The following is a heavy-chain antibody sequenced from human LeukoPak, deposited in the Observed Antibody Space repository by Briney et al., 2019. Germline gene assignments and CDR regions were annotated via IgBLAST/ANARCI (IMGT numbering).Heavy chain of an antibody. CDR3: AKRTNDYYDSSGYGYGMDV. D-gene: IGHD3-22*01. CDR1: GFTFSSYA. CDR2: ISGSGGST. Sequence: GGSLRLSCAASGFTFSSYAMSWVRQAPGKGLEWVSAISGSGGSTDYAGSVKGRFTISRDNSKNTLYLQMNSLRAEDTAVYYCAKRTNDYYDSSGYGYGMDVWGQGTTVTVSS. V-gene: IGHV3-23*01. J-gene: IGHJ6*02.